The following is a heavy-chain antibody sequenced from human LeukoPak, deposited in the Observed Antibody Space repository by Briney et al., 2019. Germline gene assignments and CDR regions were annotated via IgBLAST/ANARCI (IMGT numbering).Heavy chain of an antibody. CDR2: IRGSGGHT. D-gene: IGHD5-12*01. Sequence: GGSLRLSCASSGFAFQTYALRWVRQAPGKGREWVSTIRGSGGHTYHADSVKGRFTSSRDNSRDTLYLQMNSLRAEDTAVYYCAKFFRRVATLWEYYDCWGQGTLVTVSS. J-gene: IGHJ4*02. CDR3: AKFFRRVATLWEYYDC. CDR1: GFAFQTYA. V-gene: IGHV3-23*01.